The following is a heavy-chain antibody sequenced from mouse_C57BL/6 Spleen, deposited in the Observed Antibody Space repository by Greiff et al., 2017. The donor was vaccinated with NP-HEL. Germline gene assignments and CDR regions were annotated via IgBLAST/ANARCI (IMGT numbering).Heavy chain of an antibody. CDR1: GYAFSSSW. CDR2: IYPGDGDT. J-gene: IGHJ3*01. V-gene: IGHV1-82*01. CDR3: AEEKWRFAY. Sequence: VQLQQSGPELVKPGASVKISCKASGYAFSSSWMNWVKQRPGKGLEWIGRIYPGDGDTNYNGKFKGKATLTADKSSSTAYMQLSSLTSEDSAVYFCAEEKWRFAYWGQGTLVTVSA.